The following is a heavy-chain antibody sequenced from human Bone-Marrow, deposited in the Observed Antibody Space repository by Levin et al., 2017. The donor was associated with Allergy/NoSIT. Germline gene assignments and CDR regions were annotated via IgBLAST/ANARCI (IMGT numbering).Heavy chain of an antibody. CDR3: ARGGANWGFFMSQYYFDY. Sequence: ASVKVSCKASGYTFTHYYIHWVRQSPGQGLEWMGIINPIGAYSTYAQNFQGRVTMTRDTSTSTVYMDLSSLRSEDTAIYYCARGGANWGFFMSQYYFDYWGQGTLVSVSS. V-gene: IGHV1-46*01. D-gene: IGHD7-27*01. CDR1: GYTFTHYY. CDR2: INPIGAYS. J-gene: IGHJ4*02.